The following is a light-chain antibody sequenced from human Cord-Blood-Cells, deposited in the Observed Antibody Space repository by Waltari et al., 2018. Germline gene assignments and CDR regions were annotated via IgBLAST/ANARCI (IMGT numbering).Light chain of an antibody. CDR2: AAS. J-gene: IGKJ1*01. CDR1: QGISNY. CDR3: QKYNSAPWT. Sequence: IQIALSTSSLSAYVGDRVTGTGGAIQGISNYLDWYQQKPGNVPKLLSYAASTLQSGGPSRFSGRGSGPDFSRTISSRQPEDVATYYGQKYNSAPWTFGQGTKVEIK. V-gene: IGKV1-27*01.